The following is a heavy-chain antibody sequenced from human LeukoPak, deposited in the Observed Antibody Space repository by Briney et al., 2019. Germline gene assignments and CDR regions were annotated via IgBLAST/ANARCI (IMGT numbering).Heavy chain of an antibody. CDR1: GFTFSSYG. V-gene: IGHV3-33*01. CDR2: TWYDGSNK. Sequence: QAGGSLRLSCAASGFTFSSYGMHWVRQAPGKGLECVAVTWYDGSNKYYADSVKGRFTISRDNSKNTLYLQMNSPRAEDTAVYYCARDIFYSSSQIDYWGQGTLVTVSS. CDR3: ARDIFYSSSQIDY. J-gene: IGHJ4*02. D-gene: IGHD6-13*01.